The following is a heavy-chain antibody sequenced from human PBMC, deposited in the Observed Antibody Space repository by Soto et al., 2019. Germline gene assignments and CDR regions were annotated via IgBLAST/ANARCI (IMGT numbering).Heavy chain of an antibody. CDR3: ARGYYGSGSYYSYYYYMDV. CDR2: IYDGGSK. J-gene: IGHJ6*03. D-gene: IGHD3-10*01. CDR1: GFTFSSYA. V-gene: IGHV3-23*01. Sequence: GGSLRLSCAASGFTFSSYAMDWVRQAPGKGLEWVAAIYDGGSKYYADSVKGRFTISRDNSKNTLYLQMNSLRAEDTAVYYCARGYYGSGSYYSYYYYMDVWGKGTTVTISS.